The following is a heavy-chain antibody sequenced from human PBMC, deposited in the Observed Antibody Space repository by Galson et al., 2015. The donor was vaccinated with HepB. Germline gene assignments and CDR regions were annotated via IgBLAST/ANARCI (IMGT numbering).Heavy chain of an antibody. CDR2: ISYDGSNK. J-gene: IGHJ3*02. D-gene: IGHD2-15*01. Sequence: SLRLSCAASGFTFSNYGMHWVRQAPGKGLEWVAVISYDGSNKHFADSVKGRFTISRDNSKYTLYLQMNSLRAEDTAVYYCAKIPREYCSGGSCDAVGDAFDIWGQGTMVTVSS. CDR1: GFTFSNYG. CDR3: AKIPREYCSGGSCDAVGDAFDI. V-gene: IGHV3-30*18.